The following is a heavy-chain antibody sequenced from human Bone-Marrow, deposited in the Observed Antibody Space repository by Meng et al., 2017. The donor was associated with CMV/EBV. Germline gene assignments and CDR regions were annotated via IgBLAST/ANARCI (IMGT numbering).Heavy chain of an antibody. V-gene: IGHV4/OR15-8*03. Sequence: SETLSLTCVVSGGSIRSSKWWTWVRQPPGKGLEWIGAIHHSGTTNYNTSLKSRVTMSVDKSKNHFSLSLTSVTAADTAVYFCARGDSSYFDVSAYYPDAFDIWGQGTVVTVSS. CDR2: IHHSGTT. CDR3: ARGDSSYFDVSAYYPDAFDI. J-gene: IGHJ3*02. CDR1: GGSIRSSKW. D-gene: IGHD3-22*01.